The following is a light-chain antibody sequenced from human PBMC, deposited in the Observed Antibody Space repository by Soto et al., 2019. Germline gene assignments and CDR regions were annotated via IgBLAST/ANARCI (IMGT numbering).Light chain of an antibody. Sequence: QLVLTQPPSASGSPGQSVTISCTGTSSDVGFYDYVSWYQQHPGKAPKLIIYEVSYRPSGVPDRFSGSKSGNTASLTVSGLQAEDEADYYCNSYGGRNNYVFGTGTKVTVL. CDR1: SSDVGFYDY. V-gene: IGLV2-8*01. CDR3: NSYGGRNNYV. J-gene: IGLJ1*01. CDR2: EVS.